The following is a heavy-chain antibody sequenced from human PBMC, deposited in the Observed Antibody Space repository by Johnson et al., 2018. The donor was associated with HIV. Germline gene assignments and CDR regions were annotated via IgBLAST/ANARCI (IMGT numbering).Heavy chain of an antibody. CDR1: GFMFSSFA. D-gene: IGHD2/OR15-2a*01. CDR3: AKDNFLKGIIGNAFDI. J-gene: IGHJ3*02. V-gene: IGHV3-30*18. CDR2: ISYDGSNK. Sequence: QVQLVESGGGVVQPGRSLRLSCAASGFMFSSFAMHWVRQAPGKGLEWVAVISYDGSNKYYVDSVKGRFTISRDNSKYTLYLQMNSLRAEDASVYHCAKDNFLKGIIGNAFDIWGQGTMVTVSS.